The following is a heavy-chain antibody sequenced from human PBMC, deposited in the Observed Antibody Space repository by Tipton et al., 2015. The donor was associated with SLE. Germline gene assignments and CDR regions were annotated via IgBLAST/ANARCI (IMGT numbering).Heavy chain of an antibody. CDR3: ARLGPYSSPNYFDY. CDR2: ISSSSSCT. D-gene: IGHD6-13*01. CDR1: GFTFSDYY. V-gene: IGHV3-11*06. J-gene: IGHJ4*02. Sequence: SLRLSCAASGFTFSDYYMSWIRQAPGKGLEWVSYISSSSSCTNYADSVKGRFTISRDNAKNSLYLQMNSLRAEDTAVYYCARLGPYSSPNYFDYWGQGTLVTVSS.